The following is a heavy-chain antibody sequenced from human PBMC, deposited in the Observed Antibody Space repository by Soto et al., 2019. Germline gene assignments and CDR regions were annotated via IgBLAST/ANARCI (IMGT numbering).Heavy chain of an antibody. CDR2: IIPILGMA. D-gene: IGHD3-10*01. CDR1: GDTFSRYS. V-gene: IGHV1-69*02. Sequence: QVQLVQSGAEVKKPGSSVKVSCTASGDTFSRYSLSWVRQAPGQGPEWMGRIIPILGMADYAQKFQGRVSITADKSTSNGYMFLSRRRYEDTAVYYCATSYGSGSAHFDYGGQGSLVTVSS. J-gene: IGHJ4*02. CDR3: ATSYGSGSAHFDY.